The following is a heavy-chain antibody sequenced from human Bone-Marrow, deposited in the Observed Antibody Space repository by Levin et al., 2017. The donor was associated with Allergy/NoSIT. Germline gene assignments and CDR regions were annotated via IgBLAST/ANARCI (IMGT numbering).Heavy chain of an antibody. CDR1: GFIFTNYA. CDR2: ITGSGGRT. CDR3: AKDRESVDYGDYPHPDGFDM. Sequence: QAGGSLRLSCAASGFIFTNYAMSWVRQAPGKGLQWVSAITGSGGRTYYAASVKGRFTISRDISKNTLYLQMNSLRAEDTAVYYCAKDRESVDYGDYPHPDGFDMWGQGTMVIVSS. V-gene: IGHV3-23*01. J-gene: IGHJ3*02. D-gene: IGHD4-17*01.